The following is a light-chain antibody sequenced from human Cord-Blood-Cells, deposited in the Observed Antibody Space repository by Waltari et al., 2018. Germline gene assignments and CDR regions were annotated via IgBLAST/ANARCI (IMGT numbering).Light chain of an antibody. CDR3: CSYAGSFVV. V-gene: IGLV2-11*01. CDR1: SRDLGGYNS. CDR2: DVS. Sequence: QSALTQPRPVSRSPGQSGTISCPGTSRDLGGYNSVSWYQQHPGRAPTLMIYDVSKGPSGITDLFSGPKTGTTASLTISGLQAEDEADYYCCSYAGSFVVGGGGTKLTVL. J-gene: IGLJ2*01.